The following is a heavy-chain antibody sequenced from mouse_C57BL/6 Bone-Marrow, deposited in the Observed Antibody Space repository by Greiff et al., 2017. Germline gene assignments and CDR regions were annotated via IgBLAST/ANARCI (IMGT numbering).Heavy chain of an antibody. J-gene: IGHJ3*01. CDR1: GYTFTSYW. D-gene: IGHD1-1*01. Sequence: QVQLQQPGAELVKPGASVKLSCKASGYTFTSYWMHWVKQRPGQGLEWIGMIHPNSGSTNYNEKFKSKATLTVDKSSSTAYMQLSCLTSEDSAVYYCARSLYYGSSFSPFAYWGQGTLVTVSA. CDR3: ARSLYYGSSFSPFAY. CDR2: IHPNSGST. V-gene: IGHV1-64*01.